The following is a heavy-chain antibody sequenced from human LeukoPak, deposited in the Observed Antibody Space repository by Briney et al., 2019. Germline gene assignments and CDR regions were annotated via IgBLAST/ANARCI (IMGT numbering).Heavy chain of an antibody. CDR1: GGSISSSSYY. V-gene: IGHV4-39*07. CDR3: ARDNSSGWYIFDY. CDR2: IYYSGST. J-gene: IGHJ4*02. Sequence: PSETLSLTCTVSGGSISSSSYYWGWIRQPPGKGLEWIGSIYYSGSTYYNPSLKSRVTISVDTSKNQFSLKLSSVTAADTAVYYCARDNSSGWYIFDYWGQGTLVTVSS. D-gene: IGHD6-19*01.